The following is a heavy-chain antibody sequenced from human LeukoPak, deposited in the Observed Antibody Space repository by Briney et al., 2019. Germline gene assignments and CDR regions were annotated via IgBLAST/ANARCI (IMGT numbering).Heavy chain of an antibody. V-gene: IGHV1-2*02. Sequence: ASVKVSCKASGYTFTGYYMHWVRQAPGQGLEWMGWINPNNGGTNYAQKFQGRVTMTRDTSISTAYMDLSRLKSDDTAVYYCAREGYGGGQDFDVWGHGTMVTVSS. CDR3: AREGYGGGQDFDV. CDR2: INPNNGGT. CDR1: GYTFTGYY. D-gene: IGHD1-26*01. J-gene: IGHJ3*01.